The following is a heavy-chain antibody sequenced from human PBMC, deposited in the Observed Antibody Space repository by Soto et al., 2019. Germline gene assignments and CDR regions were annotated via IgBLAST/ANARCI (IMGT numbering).Heavy chain of an antibody. CDR3: ARGEPYSSSSGRRCDP. Sequence: SETLSLTCTVSGGSVRRGETYWSWIRQSPGNGLEWIGYVHYSGSTYCNPSLKSRVTISVDTSKNQFSLKLSSVTAADTAVSYCARGEPYSSSSGRRCDPWGQGTLVTVSS. J-gene: IGHJ5*02. V-gene: IGHV4-30-4*02. CDR1: GGSVRRGETY. D-gene: IGHD6-6*01. CDR2: VHYSGST.